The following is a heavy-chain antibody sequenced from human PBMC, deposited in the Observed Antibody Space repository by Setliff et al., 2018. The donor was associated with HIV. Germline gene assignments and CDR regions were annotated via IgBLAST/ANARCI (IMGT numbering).Heavy chain of an antibody. CDR3: TSQGGYTSGWYAVDY. CDR2: IRSQDYGGST. D-gene: IGHD6-19*01. J-gene: IGHJ4*02. Sequence: GSLRLSCAASGFTFSSYEMNWVRQAPGKGLEWVGFIRSQDYGGSTEYAASVKGRFAISRDDSKSIAYLQMNSLKTEDTGVYYCTSQGGYTSGWYAVDYWGQGTLVTVSS. CDR1: GFTFSSYE. V-gene: IGHV3-49*04.